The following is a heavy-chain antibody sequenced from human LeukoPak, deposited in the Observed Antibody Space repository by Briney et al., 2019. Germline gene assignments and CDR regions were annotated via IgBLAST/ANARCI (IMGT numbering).Heavy chain of an antibody. D-gene: IGHD6-19*01. CDR3: AKDGWFGNSGLHGDFDK. Sequence: PGRSLRLSCAASGFPFHDYGMHCVRLAPGKGLEWVSGISFNSGRIGYSDSVKGRFTISRDNAKNSLYLQMNSLRPEDTALYYCAKDGWFGNSGLHGDFDKWGQGILVTVSS. J-gene: IGHJ4*02. CDR2: ISFNSGRI. CDR1: GFPFHDYG. V-gene: IGHV3-9*01.